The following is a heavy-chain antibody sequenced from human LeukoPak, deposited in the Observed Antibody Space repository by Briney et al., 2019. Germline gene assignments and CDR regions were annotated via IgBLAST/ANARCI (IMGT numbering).Heavy chain of an antibody. CDR3: TTPYSGSYGAPFDY. D-gene: IGHD1-26*01. CDR1: GFTVSSNY. CDR2: IKSKTDGGTT. J-gene: IGHJ4*02. V-gene: IGHV3-15*01. Sequence: PGGSLRLSCAASGFTVSSNYMSWVRQAPGKGLEWVGRIKSKTDGGTTDYAAPVKGRFTISRDDSKNTLYLQMNSLKTEDTAVYYCTTPYSGSYGAPFDYWGQGTLVTVSS.